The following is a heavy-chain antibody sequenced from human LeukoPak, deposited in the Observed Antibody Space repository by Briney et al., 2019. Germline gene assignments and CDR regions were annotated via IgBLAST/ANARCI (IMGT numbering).Heavy chain of an antibody. V-gene: IGHV3-30*02. J-gene: IGHJ4*02. CDR2: IRYDGSNK. CDR3: VKDYDFWSGYYSPTRGYFDY. Sequence: GGSLRLSCAASGFTFSSYGMHWVRQSPGKGLEWVSFIRYDGSNKYYADSVKGRFTISRDNSKNTLYLQMNSLRAEDTAVYYCVKDYDFWSGYYSPTRGYFDYWGQGTLVTVSS. D-gene: IGHD3-3*01. CDR1: GFTFSSYG.